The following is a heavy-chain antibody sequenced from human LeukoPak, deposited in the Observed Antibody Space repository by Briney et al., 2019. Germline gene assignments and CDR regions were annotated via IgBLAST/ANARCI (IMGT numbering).Heavy chain of an antibody. CDR2: INHSGST. Sequence: PSETLSLTCAVYGGSFSGYYWSWIRQPPGKGLEWIGEINHSGSTNYNPSLKSRVTISVDTSKNQFSLKLSSVTAADTAVYYCARAAAGWLQAYYFDYWGQGTLVTVSS. CDR3: ARAAAGWLQAYYFDY. CDR1: GGSFSGYY. V-gene: IGHV4-34*01. J-gene: IGHJ4*02. D-gene: IGHD5-24*01.